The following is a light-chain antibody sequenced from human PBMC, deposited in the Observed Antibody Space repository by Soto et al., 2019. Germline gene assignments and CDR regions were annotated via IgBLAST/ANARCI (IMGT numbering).Light chain of an antibody. CDR3: QKYHSFPWT. J-gene: IGKJ1*01. V-gene: IGKV1-5*01. CDR1: QSITTW. CDR2: DAS. Sequence: DIQMTQSPSTLSASVGDRVTITCRASQSITTWLAWYQQKPGTAVKVLIYDASTLGSGVPSRFSGSGSGTEFTLTISSLQPEDFATYHCQKYHSFPWTFGQGTKVEVK.